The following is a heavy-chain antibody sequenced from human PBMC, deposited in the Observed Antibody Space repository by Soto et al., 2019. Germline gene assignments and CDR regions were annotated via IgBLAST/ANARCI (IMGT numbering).Heavy chain of an antibody. CDR2: IYYSGST. Sequence: QLQLQESGPGLVKPSETLSLTCTVSGGSISSSSYYWGWIRQPPGKGLEWIGSIYYSGSTYYNPSLKSRVTISVDTSKNQFSLKLSSVTAADTAVYYCARDYYDSSGYYSGNWFDPWGQGTLVTVSS. D-gene: IGHD3-22*01. CDR3: ARDYYDSSGYYSGNWFDP. CDR1: GGSISSSSYY. V-gene: IGHV4-39*02. J-gene: IGHJ5*02.